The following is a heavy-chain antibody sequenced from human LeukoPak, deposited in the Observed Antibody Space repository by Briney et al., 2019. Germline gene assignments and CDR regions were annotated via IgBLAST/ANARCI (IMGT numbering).Heavy chain of an antibody. CDR2: IYTSENT. J-gene: IGHJ4*02. CDR3: ARVTRPGNGIRDY. CDR1: GDSISSNY. D-gene: IGHD6-6*01. V-gene: IGHV4-4*07. Sequence: PSETLSLTCTVSGDSISSNYWSWIRQSAGKGLEWIGRIYTSENTIYNPSLKSRVTMSVDTSKNQFSLKVNSVTAADTAVYYCARVTRPGNGIRDYWGQGTLVTVSS.